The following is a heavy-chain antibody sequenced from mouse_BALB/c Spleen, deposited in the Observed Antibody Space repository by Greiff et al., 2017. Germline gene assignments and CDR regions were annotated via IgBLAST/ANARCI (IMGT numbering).Heavy chain of an antibody. CDR3: ARGGLRYSFAY. CDR1: GFAFSSYD. D-gene: IGHD1-1*01. CDR2: ISSGGGST. J-gene: IGHJ3*01. Sequence: EVKVVESGGGLVKPGGSLKLSCAASGFAFSSYDMSWVRQTPEKRLEWVAYISSGGGSTYYPDTVKGRFTISRDNAKNTLYLQMSSLKSEDTAMYYCARGGLRYSFAYWGQGTLVTVSA. V-gene: IGHV5-12-1*01.